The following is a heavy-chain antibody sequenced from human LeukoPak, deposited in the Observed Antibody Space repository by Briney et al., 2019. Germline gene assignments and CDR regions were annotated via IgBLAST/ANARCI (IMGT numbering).Heavy chain of an antibody. CDR2: IHYSGST. Sequence: SETLSLTCTVSGGSISSYYWSWIRQPPGKGLEWIGCIHYSGSTYYNPSLKSRVTISVDTSKNQFSLKLSSVTAADTAVYYCARHGYSSLYYWGQGTLVTVSS. CDR3: ARHGYSSLYY. D-gene: IGHD5-18*01. V-gene: IGHV4-59*08. J-gene: IGHJ4*02. CDR1: GGSISSYY.